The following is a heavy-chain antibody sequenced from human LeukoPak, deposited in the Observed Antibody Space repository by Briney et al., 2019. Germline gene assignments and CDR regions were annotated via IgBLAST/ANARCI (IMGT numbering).Heavy chain of an antibody. CDR1: GFTFSSYG. D-gene: IGHD4-4*01. V-gene: IGHV3-33*01. CDR3: AREAHDYSNYYYGMDV. Sequence: GGSLRLSCAASGFTFSSYGMHWVRQAPGKGLEWVAVIWYDGSNKYYADSVKGRFTISRDNSKNTLYLQMNSLRAEDTAVYYCAREAHDYSNYYYGMDVWGQGTTVTASS. CDR2: IWYDGSNK. J-gene: IGHJ6*02.